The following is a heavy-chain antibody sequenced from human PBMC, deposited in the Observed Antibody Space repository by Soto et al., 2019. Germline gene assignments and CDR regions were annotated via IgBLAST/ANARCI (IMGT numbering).Heavy chain of an antibody. V-gene: IGHV1-8*01. D-gene: IGHD1-26*01. J-gene: IGHJ6*02. Sequence: QVQLVQSGAEVKKPGASVKVSCKASGYTFTSYDINWVRQATGQGLEWMGWMNPNSGNTGYAQKFQGRVTMTRNTXIXXRYMELSSLRSEVTAVYYCARGLSGGYYYYYRMDVWGPGTTVTVSS. CDR3: ARGLSGGYYYYYRMDV. CDR1: GYTFTSYD. CDR2: MNPNSGNT.